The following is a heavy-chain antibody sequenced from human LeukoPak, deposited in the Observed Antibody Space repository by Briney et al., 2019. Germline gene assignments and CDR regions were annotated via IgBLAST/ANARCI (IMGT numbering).Heavy chain of an antibody. CDR1: GYSFTSYG. V-gene: IGHV1-18*01. D-gene: IGHD2-2*01. Sequence: ASVKVSCKASGYSFTSYGISWVRQAPGQGLEWMGWISAYNGNTNYAQKLQGRVTMTIETSMSTAYMEVRSLRSDDTAVYYCARDRYCTITKCSNWFDPWGQGTLVTVSS. CDR2: ISAYNGNT. J-gene: IGHJ5*02. CDR3: ARDRYCTITKCSNWFDP.